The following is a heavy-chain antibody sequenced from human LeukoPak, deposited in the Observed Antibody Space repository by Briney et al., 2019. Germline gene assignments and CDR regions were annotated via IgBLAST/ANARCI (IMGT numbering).Heavy chain of an antibody. CDR3: ARAPDSAWHNFDY. J-gene: IGHJ4*02. CDR1: GFIFSAYP. D-gene: IGHD6-19*01. CDR2: ISYDEKNT. Sequence: RAGGSLRLSCAASGFIFSAYPMHWLRQAPGKGLEWVAVISYDEKNTNYADSAKARFTISRDNSKNTLYLQMNSLRAEDTAVYYCARAPDSAWHNFDYWGQGTQVTVSS. V-gene: IGHV3-30*04.